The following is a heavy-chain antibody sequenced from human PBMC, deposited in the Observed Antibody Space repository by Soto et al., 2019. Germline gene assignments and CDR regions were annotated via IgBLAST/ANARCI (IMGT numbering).Heavy chain of an antibody. J-gene: IGHJ6*02. Sequence: PGGSLRLSCVASGFIFSTYTMSRVRQAPGAGLEWVTSISSSSSNIYYAGSVKGRFTVSRDNAKNSLYLQLTGLRVEDTAFYYCAREKSGSWDVWGQGTTVTVSS. CDR1: GFIFSTYT. CDR3: AREKSGSWDV. D-gene: IGHD1-26*01. CDR2: ISSSSSNI. V-gene: IGHV3-21*01.